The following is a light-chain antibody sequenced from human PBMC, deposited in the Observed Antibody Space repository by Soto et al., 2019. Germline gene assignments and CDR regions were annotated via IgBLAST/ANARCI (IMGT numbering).Light chain of an antibody. CDR2: DAF. Sequence: EIVLTQSPVTLSLSPGERATLSCRASQSVRSYLAWYQQKPGQAPRLLIYDAFKRATGIPARFSGSGSGTDFTLTISSLEPEDFAVYYCQQRSNWPSTFGGGTKLEIK. V-gene: IGKV3-11*01. CDR1: QSVRSY. J-gene: IGKJ4*01. CDR3: QQRSNWPST.